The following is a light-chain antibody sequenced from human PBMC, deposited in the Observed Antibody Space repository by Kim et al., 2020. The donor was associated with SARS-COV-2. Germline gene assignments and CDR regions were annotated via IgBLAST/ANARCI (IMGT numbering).Light chain of an antibody. J-gene: IGLJ1*01. V-gene: IGLV2-14*03. CDR2: DVI. Sequence: QSITLSCTGTSSDVVAYDYVSWYQQHLGQAPKLIIYDVIHRPSGVSARFSASKSGNTASLTISGLQAGDEADYYCSSYSSGGSHYVFGSGTKVTVL. CDR3: SSYSSGGSHYV. CDR1: SSDVVAYDY.